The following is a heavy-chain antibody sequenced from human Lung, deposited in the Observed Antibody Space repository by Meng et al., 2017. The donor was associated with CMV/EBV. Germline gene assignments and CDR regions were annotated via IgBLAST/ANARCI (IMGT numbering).Heavy chain of an antibody. Sequence: ASVXVSXKASGYTFSGYFMYWVRQAPGQGLEWMGWINPKSGGTNYAQRFQGRVTMTRDTSTGTAYMELTRLRSDDTAVYYCARVLVMMYVDHYNIMDVWRQGTTVTVSS. D-gene: IGHD2-8*01. CDR2: INPKSGGT. J-gene: IGHJ6*02. V-gene: IGHV1-2*02. CDR1: GYTFSGYF. CDR3: ARVLVMMYVDHYNIMDV.